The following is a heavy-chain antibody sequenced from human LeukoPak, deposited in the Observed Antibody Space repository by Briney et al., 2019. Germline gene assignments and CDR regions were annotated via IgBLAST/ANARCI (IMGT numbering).Heavy chain of an antibody. V-gene: IGHV4-31*02. CDR2: IYYSGST. Sequence: SWVRHHPGKGLEWIGYIYYSGSTYYNPSLKSRVTISVDTSKNQFSLKLSSVTAADTAVYYCARDASHRRMDVWGKGTTVTVSS. J-gene: IGHJ6*04. CDR3: ARDASHRRMDV.